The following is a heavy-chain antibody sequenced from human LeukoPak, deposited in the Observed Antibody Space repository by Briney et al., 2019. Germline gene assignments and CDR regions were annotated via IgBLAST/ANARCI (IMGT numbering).Heavy chain of an antibody. CDR2: IYYNDDK. D-gene: IGHD3-9*01. CDR3: AHLVVTIDWRSYFDY. J-gene: IGHJ4*02. V-gene: IGHV2-5*01. CDR1: DSSLSTPGMG. Sequence: SGPTLVHPTQILTPTCTFSDSSLSTPGMGVGWIRQPPGKALEWLAFIYYNDDKRYSPSLRSRLTITRDTSKNQVVLAMTNMDPVDTATYYCAHLVVTIDWRSYFDYWGQGALVTVSS.